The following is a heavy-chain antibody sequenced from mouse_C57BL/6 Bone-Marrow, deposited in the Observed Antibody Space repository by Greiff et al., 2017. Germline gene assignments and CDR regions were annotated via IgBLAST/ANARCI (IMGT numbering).Heavy chain of an antibody. J-gene: IGHJ4*01. Sequence: EVQLVESGPGLVKPSQSLSLTCSVTGYSITSGYYWNWIRQFPGNKLEWMGYIRHDGSNNYNPSLKNRIPITRDTSKNQFFLKLNSVTTEDTATYYCARGGYYPYYAMDYWGQGTSVTVSS. D-gene: IGHD2-3*01. CDR3: ARGGYYPYYAMDY. CDR1: GYSITSGYY. CDR2: IRHDGSN. V-gene: IGHV3-6*01.